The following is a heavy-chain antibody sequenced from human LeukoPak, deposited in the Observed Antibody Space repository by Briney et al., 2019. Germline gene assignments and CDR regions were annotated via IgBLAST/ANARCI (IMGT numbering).Heavy chain of an antibody. CDR1: GGSISSGGYS. J-gene: IGHJ5*02. Sequence: PSETLSLTCAVSGGSISSGGYSWSWIRQPPGKGLEWIGYIYHSGSTYYNPSLKSRVTISVDTSKNQFSLKLSSVTAADTAVYYCASQLYYYGSGRIFDPWGQGTLVTVSS. D-gene: IGHD3-10*01. V-gene: IGHV4-30-2*03. CDR3: ASQLYYYGSGRIFDP. CDR2: IYHSGST.